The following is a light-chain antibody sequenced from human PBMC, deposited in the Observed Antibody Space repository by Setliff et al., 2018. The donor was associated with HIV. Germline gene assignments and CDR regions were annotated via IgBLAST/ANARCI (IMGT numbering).Light chain of an antibody. J-gene: IGLJ3*02. V-gene: IGLV2-23*02. CDR1: SNNIGGYES. CDR3: CSFVGSDSWM. Sequence: QSALTQPASVSGSPGQSITISCTGSSNNIGGYESISWYQQHPGEVPKLIIYDVTKRPSVVSSRFSGSKSGNTASLTISGLHSEDEADYYCCSFVGSDSWMFGGGTKVTVL. CDR2: DVT.